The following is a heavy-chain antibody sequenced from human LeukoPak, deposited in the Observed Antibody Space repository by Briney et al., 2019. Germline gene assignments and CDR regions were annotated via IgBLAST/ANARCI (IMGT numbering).Heavy chain of an antibody. D-gene: IGHD3-10*01. CDR1: GGSISTSSYY. J-gene: IGHJ5*02. CDR3: ARQGMGGSGSGSYHYNWFDP. Sequence: PSQTLSLTCTVSGGSISTSSYYWGWVRQPPGKGLEWIGNIFYSGSTYYNPSLKSRVTISVDTSKNQFSLKLSSVTAADTAVYYCARQGMGGSGSGSYHYNWFDPWGQGTLVTVSS. V-gene: IGHV4-39*01. CDR2: IFYSGST.